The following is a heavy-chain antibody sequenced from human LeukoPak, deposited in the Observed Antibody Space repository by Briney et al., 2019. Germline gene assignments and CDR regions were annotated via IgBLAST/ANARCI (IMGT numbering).Heavy chain of an antibody. CDR2: ISPEGSGT. D-gene: IGHD2-8*02. J-gene: IGHJ6*02. Sequence: GGSLRLSCAASGFSLSGYWMHWVRQAXGKGLVWVSRISPEGSGTTYADSVKGRFTISRDTAKNTVYLQMNSLRDEDAAVYHCTRVQAGRSGLMDVWGRGTTVTVSS. CDR1: GFSLSGYW. CDR3: TRVQAGRSGLMDV. V-gene: IGHV3-74*03.